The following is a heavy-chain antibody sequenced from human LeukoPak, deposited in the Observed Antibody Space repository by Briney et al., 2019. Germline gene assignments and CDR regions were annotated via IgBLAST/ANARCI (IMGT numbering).Heavy chain of an antibody. CDR2: IYSGGST. CDR3: AREISRTGAFDI. Sequence: PGGSLRLSCAASGFTVSSNDMTWVRQAPGKGLEWVSVIYSGGSTYYADSVKGRFTISRDNSKNTLYLQMNSLRAEDTAVYYCAREISRTGAFDIWGQGTMVTVSS. J-gene: IGHJ3*02. CDR1: GFTVSSND. D-gene: IGHD3-3*02. V-gene: IGHV3-66*02.